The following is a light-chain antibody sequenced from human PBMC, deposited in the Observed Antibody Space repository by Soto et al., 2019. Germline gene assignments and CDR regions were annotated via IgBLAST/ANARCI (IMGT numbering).Light chain of an antibody. CDR3: CSYEGTYTSFV. J-gene: IGLJ1*01. CDR2: DVA. CDR1: SSDVGGYNY. Sequence: QSVLTQPRSVSGSPGQSVTISCTGSSSDVGGYNYVSWYQQQPGKAPKLLIYDVAIRTSGVSARFSGSKSGNTASLTISGLQAEDDADYFCCSYEGTYTSFVFGTGTKVTVL. V-gene: IGLV2-11*01.